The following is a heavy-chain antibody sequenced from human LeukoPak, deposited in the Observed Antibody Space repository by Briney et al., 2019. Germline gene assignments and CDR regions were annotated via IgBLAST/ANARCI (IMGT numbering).Heavy chain of an antibody. J-gene: IGHJ5*02. D-gene: IGHD3-10*01. CDR2: ISSDGSNK. CDR1: GFTFSSYG. Sequence: GGSLRLSCAASGFTFSSYGMHWVRQAPGKGLEWVAVISSDGSNKYYADSVKGRFTISRDNSKNTLYLQMNSLRAEDTAVYYCAKGAELLWFGETSPFDPWGQGTLVTVSS. CDR3: AKGAELLWFGETSPFDP. V-gene: IGHV3-30*18.